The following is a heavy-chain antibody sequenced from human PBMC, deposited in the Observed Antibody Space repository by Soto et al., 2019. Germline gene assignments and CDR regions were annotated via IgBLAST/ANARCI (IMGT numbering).Heavy chain of an antibody. V-gene: IGHV1-69*13. Sequence: ASVKVSCKASGGRFSSYAVSWVRQAPGQGLEWMGGVIPMYGTTVYAQKFQGRVTITADAATTTAYMELSSLRSGDTAVYYCARHLYCSSSRCYSYYGLEVWGQGTKVIVCS. CDR3: ARHLYCSSSRCYSYYGLEV. CDR1: GGRFSSYA. D-gene: IGHD2-2*01. CDR2: VIPMYGTT. J-gene: IGHJ6*02.